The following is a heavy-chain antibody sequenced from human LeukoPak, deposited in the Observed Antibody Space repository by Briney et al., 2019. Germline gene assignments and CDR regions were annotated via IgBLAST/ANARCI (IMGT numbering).Heavy chain of an antibody. J-gene: IGHJ4*02. D-gene: IGHD2-15*01. CDR3: ARAEYCSGGSCYAI. V-gene: IGHV4-59*01. CDR1: GGSTSSYY. Sequence: SETLSLTCTVSGGSTSSYYWSWIRQPPGKGLEWIGYIYYSGSTNYNPSLKSRVTISVDTSKNQFSLKLSSVTAADTAVYYCARAEYCSGGSCYAIWGQGTLVTVSS. CDR2: IYYSGST.